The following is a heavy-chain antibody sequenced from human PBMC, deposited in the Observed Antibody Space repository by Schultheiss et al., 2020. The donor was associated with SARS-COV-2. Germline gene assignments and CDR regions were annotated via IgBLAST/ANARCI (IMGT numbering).Heavy chain of an antibody. J-gene: IGHJ3*02. V-gene: IGHV5-51*01. CDR3: ARQRISSYDAFDI. Sequence: SCKGSGYRFTSYWIGWVRQMPGKGLEWMGIIYPGDSGTRYSPSLQGQVTISVDKSISTAYLQWSSLKASDTAIYYCARQRISSYDAFDIWGQGTMVTVSS. D-gene: IGHD2-2*01. CDR2: IYPGDSGT. CDR1: GYRFTSYW.